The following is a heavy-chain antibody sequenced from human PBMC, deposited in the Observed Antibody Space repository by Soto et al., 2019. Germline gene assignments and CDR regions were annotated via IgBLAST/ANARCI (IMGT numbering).Heavy chain of an antibody. CDR3: ARPLTTVTTPLGY. CDR2: INHSGST. Sequence: QVQLQQWGARLLKPSETLSLTCAVYGGSFSGYYWSWIRQPPGKGLEWIGEINHSGSTNYNPSLKSRVSISVDKSKNQFSLKLSSVTAADTAVYYCARPLTTVTTPLGYWGQGTLVTVSS. CDR1: GGSFSGYY. J-gene: IGHJ4*02. V-gene: IGHV4-34*02. D-gene: IGHD4-17*01.